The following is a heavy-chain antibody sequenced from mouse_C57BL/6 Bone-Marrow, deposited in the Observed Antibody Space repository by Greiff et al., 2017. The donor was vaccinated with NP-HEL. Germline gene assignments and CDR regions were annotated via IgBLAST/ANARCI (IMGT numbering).Heavy chain of an antibody. J-gene: IGHJ4*01. Sequence: EVQLQQSGPVLVKPGASVKMSCKASGYTFTDYYMNWVKQSHGKSLEWIGVINPYNGGTSYNQKFKGKATLTVDQSSSTAYMELNSLTSEDSAVYYCASYDYLYAMDYWGQGTSVTVSS. CDR2: INPYNGGT. CDR3: ASYDYLYAMDY. CDR1: GYTFTDYY. V-gene: IGHV1-19*01. D-gene: IGHD2-4*01.